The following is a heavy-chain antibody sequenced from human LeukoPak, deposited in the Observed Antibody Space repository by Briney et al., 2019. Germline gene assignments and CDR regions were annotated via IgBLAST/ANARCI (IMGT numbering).Heavy chain of an antibody. V-gene: IGHV1-69-2*01. D-gene: IGHD1-26*01. J-gene: IGHJ5*02. CDR2: VDPEDGET. Sequence: ASVKVSCKASGYTFTSYGISWVRQAPGQGLEWMGLVDPEDGETIYAEKFQGRVTITADTSTDTAYMELSSLRSEDTAVYYRATEAGGASSAPWGQGTLVTVSS. CDR1: GYTFTSYG. CDR3: ATEAGGASSAP.